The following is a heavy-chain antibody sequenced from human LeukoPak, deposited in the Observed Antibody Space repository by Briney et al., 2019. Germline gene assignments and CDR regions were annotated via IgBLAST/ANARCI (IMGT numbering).Heavy chain of an antibody. D-gene: IGHD3-3*01. CDR2: IVVGSGNT. J-gene: IGHJ4*02. V-gene: IGHV1-58*01. Sequence: GASVKVSCKASGFTFTSSAVQWVRQARGQRLEWIGWIVVGSGNTNYAQKFQERVTITRDMSTSTAYMELSSLRSEDTAVYYCAADRRYDFWSDLYYFDYWGQGTLVTVSS. CDR3: AADRRYDFWSDLYYFDY. CDR1: GFTFTSSA.